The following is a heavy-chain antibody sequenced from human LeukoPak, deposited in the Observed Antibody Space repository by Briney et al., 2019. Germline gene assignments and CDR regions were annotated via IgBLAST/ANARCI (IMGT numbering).Heavy chain of an antibody. J-gene: IGHJ4*02. CDR1: GYTFTSYG. CDR3: VKTPPKGDIDY. CDR2: ISAYNGNT. D-gene: IGHD2-21*02. Sequence: GASVKVSCKASGYTFTSYGISWVRQAPGQGLEWMGWISAYNGNTNYAQKFQGRASMTRATSISTAYLELSSLTFEDTAVYYCVKTPPKGDIDYWGQGTLVTVSS. V-gene: IGHV1-18*01.